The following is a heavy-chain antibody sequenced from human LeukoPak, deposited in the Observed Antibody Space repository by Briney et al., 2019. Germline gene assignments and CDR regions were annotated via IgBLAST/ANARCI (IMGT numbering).Heavy chain of an antibody. CDR3: ARGPWSEVAGNLFDL. V-gene: IGHV4-4*07. J-gene: IGHJ5*02. CDR1: GGSISSFY. CDR2: IYTSGST. D-gene: IGHD6-19*01. Sequence: PSETLSLTWTVSGGSISSFYCSWIRQPAGKGLEWIGRIYTSGSTNYNPSLKSRVTMSVDTSKNQFSLKLSSVTAADTAVYYCARGPWSEVAGNLFDLWGQGTLVTVSS.